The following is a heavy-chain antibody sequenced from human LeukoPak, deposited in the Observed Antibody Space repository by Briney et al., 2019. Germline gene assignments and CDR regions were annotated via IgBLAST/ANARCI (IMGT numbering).Heavy chain of an antibody. CDR1: GGTFSSYA. CDR2: IIPILGIA. V-gene: IGHV1-69*04. J-gene: IGHJ4*02. Sequence: SVKVSCKASGGTFSSYAISWVRQAPGQGLEWMGRIIPILGIANYAQKFQGRVTITADKSTSTAYMELSSLRSEDTAVYYCATISYDILTGYYNWGQGTLVTVSS. D-gene: IGHD3-9*01. CDR3: ATISYDILTGYYN.